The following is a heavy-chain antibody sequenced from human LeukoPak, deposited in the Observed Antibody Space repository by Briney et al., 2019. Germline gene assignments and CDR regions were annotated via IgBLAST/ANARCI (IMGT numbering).Heavy chain of an antibody. CDR3: ASLVQHGYSSSWYPYYYYYGMDV. D-gene: IGHD6-13*01. V-gene: IGHV4-34*01. CDR2: INHSGST. Sequence: SETLSLTCAVYGGSFSGYYWSWIRQPPGKGLEWIGEINHSGSTNYNPSLKSRVTISVDTSKNQFSLKLSSVTAADTAVYYCASLVQHGYSSSWYPYYYYYGMDVWGQGTTVTVSS. J-gene: IGHJ6*02. CDR1: GGSFSGYY.